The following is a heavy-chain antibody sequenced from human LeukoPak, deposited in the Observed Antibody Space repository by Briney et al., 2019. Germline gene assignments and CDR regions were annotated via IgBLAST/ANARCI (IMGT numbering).Heavy chain of an antibody. Sequence: GASVKVSCKASGGTFSSYAISWVRQAPGQGLEWMGRIIPILGIANYAQKFQGRVTMTTDTSTSTAYMELRSLRSDDTAVYYCARALSLDAFDIWGQGTMVTVSS. CDR1: GGTFSSYA. CDR3: ARALSLDAFDI. CDR2: IIPILGIA. V-gene: IGHV1-69*04. D-gene: IGHD3-16*01. J-gene: IGHJ3*02.